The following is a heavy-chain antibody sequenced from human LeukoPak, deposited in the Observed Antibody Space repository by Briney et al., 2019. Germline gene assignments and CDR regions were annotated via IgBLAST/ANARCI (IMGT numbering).Heavy chain of an antibody. J-gene: IGHJ4*02. Sequence: PSETLSLTCAVYGGSFSGYYWSWIRQPPGKGLEWIGEINHSGSTNYNPSLKSRVTISVDTSKNQFSLKLSSVTAADTAVYFCARHRGGRSWTLYYFDYWGQGTLVTVSS. CDR1: GGSFSGYY. V-gene: IGHV4-34*01. D-gene: IGHD6-13*01. CDR3: ARHRGGRSWTLYYFDY. CDR2: INHSGST.